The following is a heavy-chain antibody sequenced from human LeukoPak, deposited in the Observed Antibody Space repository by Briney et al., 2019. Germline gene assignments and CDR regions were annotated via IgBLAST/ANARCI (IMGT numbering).Heavy chain of an antibody. CDR1: GFTFGDHA. D-gene: IGHD6-19*01. CDR3: TRGRSGWYTISDY. J-gene: IGHJ4*02. V-gene: IGHV3-49*04. CDR2: TRSKTHGETT. Sequence: GGSLGLSCTASGFTFGDHAMSWVRQAPGKGLEWVTFTRSKTHGETTEYAASVKGRFTISRDDSKSIAYLQMNSPKTEDTAVYYCTRGRSGWYTISDYWGQGTLVTVSS.